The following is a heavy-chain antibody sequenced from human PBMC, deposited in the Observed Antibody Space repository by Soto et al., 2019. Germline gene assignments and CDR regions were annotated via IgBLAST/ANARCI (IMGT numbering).Heavy chain of an antibody. CDR1: GFTFSSYG. CDR3: AKAGSGYKARYGMDV. V-gene: IGHV3-30*18. CDR2: ISYDGSNK. D-gene: IGHD3-3*01. Sequence: VGSLRLSCAASGFTFSSYGMHWVRQAPGKGLEWVAVISYDGSNKYYADSVKGRFTISRDNSKNTLYLQMNSLRAEDTAVYYCAKAGSGYKARYGMDVWGQGTTVTVCS. J-gene: IGHJ6*02.